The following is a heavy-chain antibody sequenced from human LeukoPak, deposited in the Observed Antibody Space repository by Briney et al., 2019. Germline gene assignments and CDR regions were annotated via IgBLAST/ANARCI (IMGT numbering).Heavy chain of an antibody. J-gene: IGHJ4*02. CDR2: INPNSGGT. D-gene: IGHD2-15*01. CDR3: AREGWSVFDY. V-gene: IGHV1-2*02. CDR1: RYTFTNYY. Sequence: GASVTVSFTASRYTFTNYYIHWLRQAPGQGLEWMGWINPNSGGTNYAQNFQGRVTLTRDTSITTAYMELSRLRSDDTAVYYCAREGWSVFDYWGQGTQVTVSS.